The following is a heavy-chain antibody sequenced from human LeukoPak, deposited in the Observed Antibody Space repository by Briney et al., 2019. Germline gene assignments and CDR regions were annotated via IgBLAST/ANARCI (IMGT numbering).Heavy chain of an antibody. J-gene: IGHJ6*03. CDR1: GGSISSSSYY. Sequence: SETLSLTCTVSGGSISSSSYYWGWIRQPPGKGLEWIGSIYYSGSTNYNPSLKSRVTISVDTSKNQFSLKLSSVTAADTAVYYCASPSLIAARPAYYMDVWGKGTTVTVSS. V-gene: IGHV4-39*07. CDR3: ASPSLIAARPAYYMDV. CDR2: IYYSGST. D-gene: IGHD6-6*01.